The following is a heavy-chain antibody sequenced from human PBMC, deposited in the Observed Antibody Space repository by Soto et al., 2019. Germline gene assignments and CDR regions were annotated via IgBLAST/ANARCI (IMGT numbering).Heavy chain of an antibody. V-gene: IGHV1-69*01. CDR1: GGTFSSYA. J-gene: IGHJ5*02. Sequence: QVQLVQSGAEVKKPGSSVKVSCKASGGTFSSYAISWVRQAPGQGLEWMGGIIPIFGTANYAQKFQGRVTITADESTSTAYMELSRLRSEDTAVYYCARVTYYYDSSGYYYNWFDPWGQGTLVTVSS. D-gene: IGHD3-22*01. CDR2: IIPIFGTA. CDR3: ARVTYYYDSSGYYYNWFDP.